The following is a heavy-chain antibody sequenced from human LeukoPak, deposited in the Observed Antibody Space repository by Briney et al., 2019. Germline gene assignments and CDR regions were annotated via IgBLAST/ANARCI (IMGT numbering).Heavy chain of an antibody. D-gene: IGHD2-15*01. CDR3: ARQQVAYYYYYGMDV. CDR1: GYSFTTYW. J-gene: IGHJ6*04. Sequence: ESLKISCKGSGYSFTTYWIAWVRQMPGKGLEWMGIIYPGDSDTRYSPSFQGQVTISADKSISTAFLQWSSLKASDTAMYYCARQQVAYYYYYGMDVWGKGTTVTVSS. CDR2: IYPGDSDT. V-gene: IGHV5-51*01.